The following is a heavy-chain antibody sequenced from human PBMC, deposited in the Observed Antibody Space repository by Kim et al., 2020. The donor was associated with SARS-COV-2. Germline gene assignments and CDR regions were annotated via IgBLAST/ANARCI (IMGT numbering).Heavy chain of an antibody. CDR1: GYTFTGYY. Sequence: ASVKVSCKASGYTFTGYYMHWVRQAPGQGLEWMGRINPNSGGTNYAQKFQGRVTMTRDTSISTAYMELSRLRSDDTAVYYCARSGITIFGVVIPMGGMDVWGQGTTVTVSS. CDR2: INPNSGGT. CDR3: ARSGITIFGVVIPMGGMDV. V-gene: IGHV1-2*06. D-gene: IGHD3-3*01. J-gene: IGHJ6*02.